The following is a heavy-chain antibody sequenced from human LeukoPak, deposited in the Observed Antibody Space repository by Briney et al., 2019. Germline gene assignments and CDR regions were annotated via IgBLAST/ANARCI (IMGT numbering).Heavy chain of an antibody. CDR3: ARHPFLTGSPFDY. V-gene: IGHV1-69*13. CDR2: IITIFGTA. Sequence: ASVHVSCKASGGTFSSYAISWVRQAPGQGLEWMGVIITIFGTANYAQKFQGRVTITSDESTSTAYMELSSLRSEDTAVYYCARHPFLTGSPFDYWGQGTLVTVSS. D-gene: IGHD3-9*01. J-gene: IGHJ4*02. CDR1: GGTFSSYA.